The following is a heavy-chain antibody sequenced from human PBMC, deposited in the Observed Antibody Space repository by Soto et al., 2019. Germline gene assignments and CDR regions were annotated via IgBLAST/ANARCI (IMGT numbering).Heavy chain of an antibody. CDR2: IYYSGST. Sequence: SETLSLTCTVSGGSIISYYWSWIRQPPGKGLEWIGYIYYSGSTNYNPSLKSRVTISVDTSKNQFSLKLSSVTAADTAVYYCARDLWGTTSFFDYWGQGTLVTVSS. J-gene: IGHJ4*02. CDR1: GGSIISYY. V-gene: IGHV4-59*01. CDR3: ARDLWGTTSFFDY. D-gene: IGHD3-3*01.